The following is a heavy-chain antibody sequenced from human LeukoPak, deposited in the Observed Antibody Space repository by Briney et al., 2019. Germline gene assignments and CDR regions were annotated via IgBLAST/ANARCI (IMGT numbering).Heavy chain of an antibody. J-gene: IGHJ4*02. V-gene: IGHV3-43*02. Sequence: GGSLRLSCAASGFTLDDYGMHSVRHAPEKGLEWVSLIRGDGTSTYSADSVKGRFTVSRDSSRNSLYLQMNSLTTEDTAFYYCAKGGGDNFLYYFDYWGQGTLVTVSS. CDR3: AKGGGDNFLYYFDY. D-gene: IGHD3-16*01. CDR2: IRGDGTST. CDR1: GFTLDDYG.